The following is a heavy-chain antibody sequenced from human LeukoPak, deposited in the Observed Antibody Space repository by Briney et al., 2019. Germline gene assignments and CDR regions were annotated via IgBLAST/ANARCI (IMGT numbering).Heavy chain of an antibody. J-gene: IGHJ4*02. Sequence: PSETLSLTCTVSGXSISSYYGSWIRQPPGKGLEWIGYIYYSGSTNYNPSLKSRVTISVDTSKNQFSLKLSSVTAADTAVYYCARHIMITFGGVRNHYYFDYWGQGTLVTVSS. V-gene: IGHV4-59*08. CDR3: ARHIMITFGGVRNHYYFDY. CDR1: GXSISSYY. D-gene: IGHD3-16*01. CDR2: IYYSGST.